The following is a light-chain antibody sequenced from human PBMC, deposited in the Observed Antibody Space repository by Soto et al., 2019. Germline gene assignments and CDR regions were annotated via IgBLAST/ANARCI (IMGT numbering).Light chain of an antibody. V-gene: IGLV1-40*01. Sequence: QSVLTQPPSVSGAPGQRVTISCTGSSSNIGAGYDVHWYQQLPGTAPKLLIYGNSNRPSGVPDRFSGSKSGTSASLAITGLHAEDADDYYCQSYDSSLSGVVFGGGPKLTVL. J-gene: IGLJ2*01. CDR3: QSYDSSLSGVV. CDR2: GNS. CDR1: SSNIGAGYD.